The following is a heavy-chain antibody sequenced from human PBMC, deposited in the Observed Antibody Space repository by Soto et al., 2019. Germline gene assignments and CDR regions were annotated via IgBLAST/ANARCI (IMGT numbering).Heavy chain of an antibody. CDR2: IYRTGST. D-gene: IGHD1-7*01. J-gene: IGHJ4*02. V-gene: IGHV4-4*02. Sequence: SETLSLTCTVSGGSFTSNNWWTWVRQPPGQGLEWIGEIYRTGSTNYNPSLKSRVTISLDKSENQFSLKVTSLTAADTAVYYCASRDPGTSVDYWGQGTLVTVSS. CDR3: ASRDPGTSVDY. CDR1: GGSFTSNNW.